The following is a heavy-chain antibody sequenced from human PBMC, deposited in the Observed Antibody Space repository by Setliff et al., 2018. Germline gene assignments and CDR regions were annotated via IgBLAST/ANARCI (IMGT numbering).Heavy chain of an antibody. V-gene: IGHV4-4*07. J-gene: IGHJ5*02. Sequence: SETLSLTCTVSGGSLNTYYWSWIRQPAGKELEWIGRINTSGTTRYNPSLRSRATLSVDESMNRFSLNLNSVTAADTAVYYCAGGLPGDSDFHCFDTWGQGALVTVSS. D-gene: IGHD3-3*01. CDR3: AGGLPGDSDFHCFDT. CDR1: GGSLNTYY. CDR2: INTSGTT.